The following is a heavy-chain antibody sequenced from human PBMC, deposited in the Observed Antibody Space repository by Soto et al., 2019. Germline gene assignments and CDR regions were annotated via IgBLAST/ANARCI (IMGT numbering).Heavy chain of an antibody. V-gene: IGHV1-18*01. Sequence: ASVKVSCKASGYIFVNYGIAWVRQAPGQGLEWMGWISPYTGNTHSASKVQGRLTMTTDTSTSTAYMDLGSLTSEDTAVYYCARGWGSRITMLVGLITTPYYGMDVWG. D-gene: IGHD3-22*01. CDR3: ARGWGSRITMLVGLITTPYYGMDV. J-gene: IGHJ6*02. CDR1: GYIFVNYG. CDR2: ISPYTGNT.